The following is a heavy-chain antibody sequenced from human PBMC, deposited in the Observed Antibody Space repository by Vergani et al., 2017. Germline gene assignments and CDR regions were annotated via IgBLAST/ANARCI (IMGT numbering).Heavy chain of an antibody. CDR3: ARGKVTAAIGVVWGYYSYYMDV. V-gene: IGHV4-31*03. D-gene: IGHD2-2*02. J-gene: IGHJ6*03. CDR2: IYYSGSN. Sequence: QVQLQESVPGLVKPSQTLSLTCTVSGGSLSSGGYYWSWIRQHPGKGLEWIGDIYYSGSNSYNPSLKSRVTISVDTSKNQFSLKLSSATAADTAVYYCARGKVTAAIGVVWGYYSYYMDVWGKGTTVTVSS. CDR1: GGSLSSGGYY.